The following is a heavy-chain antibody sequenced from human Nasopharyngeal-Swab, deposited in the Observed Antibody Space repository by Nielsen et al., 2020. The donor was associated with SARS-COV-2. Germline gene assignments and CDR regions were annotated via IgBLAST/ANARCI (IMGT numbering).Heavy chain of an antibody. CDR2: IYSGGST. CDR3: AREGLDIVGATTDAFDI. V-gene: IGHV3-66*01. D-gene: IGHD1-26*01. J-gene: IGHJ3*02. Sequence: GGSLRLSCAASAFTVPSNYMSWVRQAPGKGLEWVSVIYSGGSTDYADSVKGRFTTSRDNAKTSLYLQMNSLRAEDTAVYYCAREGLDIVGATTDAFDIWGQGTMVTVSS. CDR1: AFTVPSNY.